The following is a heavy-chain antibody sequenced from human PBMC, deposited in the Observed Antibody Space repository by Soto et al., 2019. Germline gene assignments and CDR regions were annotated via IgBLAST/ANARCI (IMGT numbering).Heavy chain of an antibody. J-gene: IGHJ5*02. V-gene: IGHV4-59*08. D-gene: IGHD3-10*01. CDR1: GGSISSYY. Sequence: QVQLQESGPGLVKPSETLSLTCTVSGGSISSYYWSWIRQPPGKGLEWIGYIYYSGSTNYNPSLMRRVTIPEDTPKHHSPGGLALVPAEARAVYYWPGPRSSGGGGSAPGGKGTLV. CDR2: IYYSGST. CDR3: PGPRSSGGGGSAP.